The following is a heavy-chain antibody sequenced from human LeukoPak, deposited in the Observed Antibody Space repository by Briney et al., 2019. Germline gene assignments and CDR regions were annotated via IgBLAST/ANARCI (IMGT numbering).Heavy chain of an antibody. CDR2: IYYSGST. D-gene: IGHD2-2*01. J-gene: IGHJ4*02. Sequence: PSETLSLTCTVSGGSISSSSYYWGWIRQPPGKGLEWIGSIYYSGSTYYNPSLKSRVTTSVDTSKNQFSLKLSSVTAADTAVYYCARCIVVVPAASRCPFDYWGQGTLVTVSS. CDR3: ARCIVVVPAASRCPFDY. V-gene: IGHV4-39*01. CDR1: GGSISSSSYY.